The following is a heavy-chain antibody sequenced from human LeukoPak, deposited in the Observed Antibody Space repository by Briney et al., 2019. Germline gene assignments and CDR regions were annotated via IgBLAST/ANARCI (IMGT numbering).Heavy chain of an antibody. D-gene: IGHD2-2*01. CDR2: IYYSGST. Sequence: SETLSLTCTVSGGSISSYYWSWIRQPPGKGLEWIGYIYYSGSTNYNPSLKSRVTISVDTSKNQFSLKLSSVTAAGTAVYYCARYSSRSFYFDFWGQGTLVTVSS. V-gene: IGHV4-59*01. CDR3: ARYSSRSFYFDF. CDR1: GGSISSYY. J-gene: IGHJ4*02.